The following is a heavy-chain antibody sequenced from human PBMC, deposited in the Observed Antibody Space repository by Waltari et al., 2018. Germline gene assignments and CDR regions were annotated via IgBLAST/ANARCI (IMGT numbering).Heavy chain of an antibody. V-gene: IGHV1-69*14. J-gene: IGHJ3*02. CDR3: ARGKAYCSSTSCYGDAFDI. D-gene: IGHD2-2*01. CDR2: IIPIFGTA. Sequence: QVQLVQSGAEVKKPGSSVKVSCKASGGTFSSYAISWVRQAPGQGLEWMGGIIPIFGTANYAQKFQGRVTITADKSTSTAYMELSSLRSEDTAVYYCARGKAYCSSTSCYGDAFDIWGQGTMVTVSS. CDR1: GGTFSSYA.